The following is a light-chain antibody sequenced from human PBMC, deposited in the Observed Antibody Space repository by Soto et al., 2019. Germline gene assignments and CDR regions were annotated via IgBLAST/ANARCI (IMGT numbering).Light chain of an antibody. CDR1: QGLVHSDGNTY. Sequence: IVMTQTPLSSPVTLGQPASISCRSSQGLVHSDGNTYLSWLQQRPGQPPRLLIYEISNRFSGVPDRFSGSGAGTDFTLKISRVEAEDVGIYYCMQATQFPYTFGQGTKLEIK. CDR3: MQATQFPYT. J-gene: IGKJ2*01. CDR2: EIS. V-gene: IGKV2-24*01.